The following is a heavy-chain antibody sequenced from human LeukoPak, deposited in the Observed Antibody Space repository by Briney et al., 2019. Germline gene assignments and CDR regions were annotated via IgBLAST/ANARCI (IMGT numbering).Heavy chain of an antibody. CDR1: GGSISSSSYY. Sequence: SETLSLTCTVSGGSISSSSYYWGWIRQPPGKGLEWIGSIYYSGSTYYNPSLKSRVTISVDTSKNQFSLKLSSVTAADMAVYYCARGRIAAPFDYWGQGTLVTVSS. D-gene: IGHD6-6*01. V-gene: IGHV4-39*01. CDR3: ARGRIAAPFDY. CDR2: IYYSGST. J-gene: IGHJ4*02.